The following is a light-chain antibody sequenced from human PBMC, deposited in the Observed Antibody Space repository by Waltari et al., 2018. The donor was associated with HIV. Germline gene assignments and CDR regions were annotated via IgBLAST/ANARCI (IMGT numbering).Light chain of an antibody. CDR3: GTWDSSLSAYVV. V-gene: IGLV1-51*01. Sequence: QSVLTQPPSVSAAPGQKVTISCSGSSSNIGSNYVSWYQQLPGTAPKLLIYDNNTRPSGMPGRFSCSKSGTSATLGITGLQTGDEADYYCGTWDSSLSAYVVFGGGTKLTVL. CDR1: SSNIGSNY. J-gene: IGLJ2*01. CDR2: DNN.